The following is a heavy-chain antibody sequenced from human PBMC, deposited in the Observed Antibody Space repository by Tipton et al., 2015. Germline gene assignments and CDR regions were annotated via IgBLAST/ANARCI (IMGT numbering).Heavy chain of an antibody. CDR2: IYYSGST. CDR3: ARTCSSTSLFVYWYFDL. Sequence: TLSLTCTVSGGSISSYYWSWIRQPPGKGLEWIGYIYYSGSTNYNPSLKSRVTISVDTSKNQFSLKLSSVTAADTAVYYCARTCSSTSLFVYWYFDLWGRGTLVTVSS. D-gene: IGHD2-2*01. V-gene: IGHV4-59*01. J-gene: IGHJ2*01. CDR1: GGSISSYY.